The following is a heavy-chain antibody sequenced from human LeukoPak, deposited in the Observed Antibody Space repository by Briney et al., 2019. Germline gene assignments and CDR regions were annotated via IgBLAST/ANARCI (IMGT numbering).Heavy chain of an antibody. D-gene: IGHD2-2*01. CDR2: INQDGGEK. CDR3: ARDAPFTPGGDC. CDR1: GFSLSTFW. V-gene: IGHV3-7*03. J-gene: IGHJ4*02. Sequence: GGSLRLSCAASGFSLSTFWMSWVRQAPGKGLEWVANINQDGGEKYYVDSVKGRFTISRDNAKNSLYLQMNSLGVEDTAVYYCARDAPFTPGGDCWGQGSLVTVSS.